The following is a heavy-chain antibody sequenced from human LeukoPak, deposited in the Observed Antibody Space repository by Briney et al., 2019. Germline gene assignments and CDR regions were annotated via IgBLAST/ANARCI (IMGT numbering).Heavy chain of an antibody. CDR1: GGSVNSGGYY. D-gene: IGHD3-22*01. CDR2: IYFSGST. Sequence: SETLSLTCTVSGGSVNSGGYYWSWIRQYPGRGLEWIGYIYFSGSTFYNPSFESRVFISLDTSKNQFSLRLSSVTAADTAIYYCARQPPGSGYQCRYYFDYWGQGTLVTVSS. J-gene: IGHJ4*02. CDR3: ARQPPGSGYQCRYYFDY. V-gene: IGHV4-31*03.